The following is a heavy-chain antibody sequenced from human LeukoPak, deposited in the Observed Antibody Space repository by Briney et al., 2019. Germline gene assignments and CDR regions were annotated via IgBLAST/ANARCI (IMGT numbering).Heavy chain of an antibody. Sequence: SETLSLTCIVSGGSLSSYYWIGIRQPPGKGLEWIGYVHYTGTTNYNPSLKSRVTISVDTSKNQFSLKLSSVTAADTAVYYCARHENWGSSKGDSFHIWGQGKMVTVSS. D-gene: IGHD7-27*01. V-gene: IGHV4-59*08. CDR2: VHYTGTT. J-gene: IGHJ3*02. CDR3: ARHENWGSSKGDSFHI. CDR1: GGSLSSYY.